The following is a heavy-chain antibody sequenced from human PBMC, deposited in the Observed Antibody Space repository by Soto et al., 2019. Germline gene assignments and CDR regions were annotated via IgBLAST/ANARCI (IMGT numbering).Heavy chain of an antibody. CDR1: GFTFSSYW. V-gene: IGHV3-7*01. Sequence: GGSLRLSCAASGFTFSSYWMSWVRQAPGKGLEWVANIKQDGSEKYYVDSVKGRFTISRDNAKNSLYLQMNSLRAEDTAVYYCARDQVICDYIWGSYRLDAFDIWGQGTMVTVSS. CDR2: IKQDGSEK. D-gene: IGHD3-16*02. J-gene: IGHJ3*02. CDR3: ARDQVICDYIWGSYRLDAFDI.